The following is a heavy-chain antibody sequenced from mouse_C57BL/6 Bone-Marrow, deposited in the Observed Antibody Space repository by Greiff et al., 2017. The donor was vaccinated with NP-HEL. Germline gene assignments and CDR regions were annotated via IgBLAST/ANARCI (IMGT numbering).Heavy chain of an antibody. CDR3: ARTTMSTTRRVRYAMDY. CDR1: GYTFTSYW. J-gene: IGHJ4*01. CDR2: IYPGSGST. Sequence: QVQLQQPGAELVKPGASVKMSCKASGYTFTSYWITWVKQRPGQGLEWIGDIYPGSGSTTYNEKFQSKATLTVDTSSSTAYMQLSSLTSEDSAVYYCARTTMSTTRRVRYAMDYWGQGTAVTVSS. D-gene: IGHD2-4*01. V-gene: IGHV1-55*01.